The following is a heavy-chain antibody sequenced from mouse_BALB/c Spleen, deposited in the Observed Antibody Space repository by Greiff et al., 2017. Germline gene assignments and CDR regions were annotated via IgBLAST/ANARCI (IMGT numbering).Heavy chain of an antibody. Sequence: QVHVKQSGPELVKPGASVKISCKASGYTFTDYYINWVKQKPGQGLEWIGWIYPGSGNTKYNEKFKGKATLTVDTSSSTAYMQLSSLTSEDTAVYFCAFITTVVAPFDYWGQGTTLTVSS. V-gene: IGHV1-84*02. D-gene: IGHD1-1*01. CDR2: IYPGSGNT. CDR1: GYTFTDYY. CDR3: AFITTVVAPFDY. J-gene: IGHJ2*01.